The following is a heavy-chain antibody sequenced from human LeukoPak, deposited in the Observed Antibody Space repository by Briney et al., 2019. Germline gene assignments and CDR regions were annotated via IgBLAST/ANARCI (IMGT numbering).Heavy chain of an antibody. V-gene: IGHV3-48*03. J-gene: IGHJ4*02. CDR2: ISSSTTTI. CDR3: TKGAMDTITADI. CDR1: GFTFSYYE. Sequence: GGSLRLSCAGSGFTFSYYEMSWVRQAPGKGLEWVSYISSSTTTIHYADSVKGRFTVSRDNAKNSLYLQMNSLTAEDTAFYYCTKGAMDTITADIWGQGTLVTVSS. D-gene: IGHD5-24*01.